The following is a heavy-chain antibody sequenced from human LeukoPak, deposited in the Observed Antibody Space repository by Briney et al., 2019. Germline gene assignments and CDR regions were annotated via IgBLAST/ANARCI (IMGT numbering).Heavy chain of an antibody. CDR2: IRSSGRDI. Sequence: YPGGSLRLSCEVSGFTLSSYSMSWVRQAPGKGLEWVSSIRSSGRDIFYADSVRGRLTIARDDAKNSLYLQMNSLRAEDTAVYYCARGPDIAVAPLQHWGQGTLVTVSS. V-gene: IGHV3-21*01. D-gene: IGHD6-19*01. CDR3: ARGPDIAVAPLQH. CDR1: GFTLSSYS. J-gene: IGHJ1*01.